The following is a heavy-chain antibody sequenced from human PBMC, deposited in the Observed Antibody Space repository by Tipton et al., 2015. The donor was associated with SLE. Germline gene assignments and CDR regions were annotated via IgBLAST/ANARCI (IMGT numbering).Heavy chain of an antibody. Sequence: LSLTCSVSGGSISSNYWIWIRQPPGKGLEWIGYISDGGDTNYNPSLKSRVTISVDPAKSQFSLKLTSVTAADTAVYYCARATLRGLDYWGQGTLVTVSS. V-gene: IGHV4-59*08. CDR2: ISDGGDT. D-gene: IGHD5-24*01. CDR3: ARATLRGLDY. J-gene: IGHJ4*02. CDR1: GGSISSNY.